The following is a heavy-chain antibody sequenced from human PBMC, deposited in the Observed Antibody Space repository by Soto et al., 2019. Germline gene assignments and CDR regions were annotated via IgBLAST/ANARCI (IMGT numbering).Heavy chain of an antibody. D-gene: IGHD2-15*01. V-gene: IGHV6-1*01. CDR2: TYYRSKWYN. Sequence: SQTLSLTCVISGDSVSSNSAAWNWISQSPSRGLEWLGRTYYRSKWYNDYAVSVKSRITINPDTSKNQFSLQLNSVTPEDTAVDYCARAVGALVDPWGQGTLVTVSS. CDR1: GDSVSSNSAA. CDR3: ARAVGALVDP. J-gene: IGHJ5*02.